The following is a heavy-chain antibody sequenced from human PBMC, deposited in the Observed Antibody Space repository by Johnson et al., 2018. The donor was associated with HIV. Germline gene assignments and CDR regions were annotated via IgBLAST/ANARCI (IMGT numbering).Heavy chain of an antibody. CDR3: ARDRRLADAFDI. J-gene: IGHJ3*02. CDR2: INSAGSST. V-gene: IGHV3-74*01. Sequence: VQLVESGGGVVQPGRSLRLSCAASGFTFSSYWMHWVRQAPGKGLVWVSRINSAGSSTSYADSVKGRFTISRDNAKNTLYLQMNSLRAEDTAVYYCARDRRLADAFDIWGQGTMVTVSS. D-gene: IGHD5-12*01. CDR1: GFTFSSYW.